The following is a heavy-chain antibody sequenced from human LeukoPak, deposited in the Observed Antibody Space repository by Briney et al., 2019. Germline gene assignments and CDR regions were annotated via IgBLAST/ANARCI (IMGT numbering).Heavy chain of an antibody. J-gene: IGHJ4*02. CDR2: IKQDGSEK. V-gene: IGHV3-7*01. CDR1: GFTFSSYS. Sequence: GGSLRLSCAASGFTFSSYSMNRVRQAPGKGLEWVANIKQDGSEKYYVDSVKGRFTISRDNAKNSLYLQMNGLRAEDTAVYYCARDAFNKGGYSYEGYWGQGTLVTVSS. D-gene: IGHD5-18*01. CDR3: ARDAFNKGGYSYEGY.